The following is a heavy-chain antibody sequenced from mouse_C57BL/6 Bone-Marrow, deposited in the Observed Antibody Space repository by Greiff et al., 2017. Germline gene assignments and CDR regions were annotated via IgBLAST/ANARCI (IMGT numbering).Heavy chain of an antibody. CDR3: ARGGIYYGSSSFAY. D-gene: IGHD1-1*01. J-gene: IGHJ3*01. Sequence: EVHLVESGGGLVKPGGSLKLSCAASGFTFSSYAMSWVRQTPEKRLEWVATISDGGSYTYYPDNVKGRFTISRDNAKNNLYLQMSHLKSEDTAMYYCARGGIYYGSSSFAYWGQGTLVTVSA. CDR2: ISDGGSYT. CDR1: GFTFSSYA. V-gene: IGHV5-4*01.